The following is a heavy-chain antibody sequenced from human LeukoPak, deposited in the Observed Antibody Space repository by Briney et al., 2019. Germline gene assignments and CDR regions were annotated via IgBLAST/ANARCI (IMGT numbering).Heavy chain of an antibody. CDR2: IYNSGST. D-gene: IGHD3-10*01. V-gene: IGHV4-59*08. J-gene: IGHJ4*02. CDR1: GGSISSYY. CDR3: ATNLYGSGNYFAY. Sequence: SETLSLTCTVSGGSISSYYWNWIRQPPGKGLEWIGYIYNSGSTNYHPSLQSRVTISVDTSKNQFSLKLTSVTAADTAVYYCATNLYGSGNYFAYWGQGTLVTVSS.